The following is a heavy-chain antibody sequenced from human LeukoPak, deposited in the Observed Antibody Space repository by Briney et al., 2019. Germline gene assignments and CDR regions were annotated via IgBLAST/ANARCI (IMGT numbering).Heavy chain of an antibody. CDR2: ISYDGSNK. D-gene: IGHD2-15*01. V-gene: IGHV3-30*18. CDR1: GFTFSGAW. CDR3: AKDLSWYCSGGSCSLLSFDY. J-gene: IGHJ4*02. Sequence: GGSLRLSCTASGFTFSGAWMTWVRQAPGKGLEWVAVISYDGSNKYYADSVKGRFTISRDNSKNTLYLQMNSLRAEDTAVYYCAKDLSWYCSGGSCSLLSFDYWGQGTLVTVSS.